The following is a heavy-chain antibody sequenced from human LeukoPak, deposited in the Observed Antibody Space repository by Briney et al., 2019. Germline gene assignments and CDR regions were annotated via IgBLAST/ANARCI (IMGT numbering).Heavy chain of an antibody. J-gene: IGHJ4*02. CDR1: GFTFSSYS. CDR2: ISSSSSYI. D-gene: IGHD3-10*01. CDR3: AKGNLWFGEFYDN. V-gene: IGHV3-21*01. Sequence: GGSLRLSCAASGFTFSSYSMNWVRQAPGKGLEWVSSISSSSSYIYYADSVKGRFTISRDNAKNSLYLQMNSLRAEDTAVYYCAKGNLWFGEFYDNWGQGTLATVSS.